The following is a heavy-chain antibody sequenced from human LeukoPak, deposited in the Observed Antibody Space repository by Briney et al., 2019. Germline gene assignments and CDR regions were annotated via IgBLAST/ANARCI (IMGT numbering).Heavy chain of an antibody. J-gene: IGHJ6*02. D-gene: IGHD6-6*01. CDR1: GGSFSGYY. Sequence: KPSETLSLTCAVYGGSFSGYYWSWIRQPPGKGLEWIGEINHSGSTNYNPSLKSRVTISVDTSKNQFSLKLSSVTAADTAVYYCAREIDPVEYSSSSQDTTYGMDVWGQGTTVTVSS. CDR2: INHSGST. CDR3: AREIDPVEYSSSSQDTTYGMDV. V-gene: IGHV4-34*01.